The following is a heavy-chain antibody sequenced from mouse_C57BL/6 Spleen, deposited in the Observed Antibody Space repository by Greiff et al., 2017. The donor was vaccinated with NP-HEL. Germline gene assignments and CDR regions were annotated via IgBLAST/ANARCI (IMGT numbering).Heavy chain of an antibody. CDR1: GFNFKDYY. V-gene: IGHV14-1*01. CDR2: IEPEDGDT. CDR3: AAPYYYGSSYEDAMDY. D-gene: IGHD1-1*01. J-gene: IGHJ4*01. Sequence: VQLQQSGAELVRPGASVKLSCTASGFNFKDYYMHWVKQRPEQGLEWIGRIEPEDGDTEYAPKFQGKATMTADTSSNTAYLQLSSLTSEDTAVYYCAAPYYYGSSYEDAMDYWGKGTSVTVSS.